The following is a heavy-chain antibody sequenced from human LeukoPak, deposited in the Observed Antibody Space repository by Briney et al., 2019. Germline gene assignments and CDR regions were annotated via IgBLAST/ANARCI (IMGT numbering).Heavy chain of an antibody. Sequence: SETLSLTCSVSGDSISISTYYWGWIRQPPGKGLEWIGSISSNGNTYFNPSLMSRVTISVDKSKNQFSLKLSSVTAADTAVYYCAREVAGYCSSTSCYRYYYYMDVWGKGTTVTISS. J-gene: IGHJ6*03. CDR1: GDSISISTYY. D-gene: IGHD2-2*02. V-gene: IGHV4-39*07. CDR3: AREVAGYCSSTSCYRYYYYMDV. CDR2: ISSNGNT.